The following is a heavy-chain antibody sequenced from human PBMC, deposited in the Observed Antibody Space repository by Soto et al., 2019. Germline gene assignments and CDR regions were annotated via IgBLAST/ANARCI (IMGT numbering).Heavy chain of an antibody. CDR2: INPNSGGT. Sequence: ASVKVSCKASGYTFTGYYMHWVRQAPGQGLEWMGWINPNSGGTNYAQKFQGRVTMTRDTSISTAYMELSRLRSDDTAVYYCARDRPYFYDSSGYFRLDYWGQGTLVTVSS. V-gene: IGHV1-2*02. CDR1: GYTFTGYY. CDR3: ARDRPYFYDSSGYFRLDY. J-gene: IGHJ4*02. D-gene: IGHD3-22*01.